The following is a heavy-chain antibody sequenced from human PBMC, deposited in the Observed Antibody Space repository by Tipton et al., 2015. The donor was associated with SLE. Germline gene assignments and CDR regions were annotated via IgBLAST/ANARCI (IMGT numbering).Heavy chain of an antibody. V-gene: IGHV4-34*01. J-gene: IGHJ6*02. D-gene: IGHD6-13*01. Sequence: TLSLTCAVYGGSFSDYYWSWIRQPPGKGLEWIGEINHSGSTNYNPSLKSRVTISVDTSKNQFSLKLSSVTAADTAVYYCARDEGLSSSWPPYYYGMDVWGQGTTVTVSS. CDR1: GGSFSDYY. CDR3: ARDEGLSSSWPPYYYGMDV. CDR2: INHSGST.